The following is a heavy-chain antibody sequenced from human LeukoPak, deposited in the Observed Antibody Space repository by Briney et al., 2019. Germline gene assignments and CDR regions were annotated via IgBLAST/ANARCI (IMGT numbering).Heavy chain of an antibody. Sequence: SETLSLTCTVSGGSISRSEYYWGWIRQPPGKGLEWIGSISYSGNTCYNPSLKSRVIISVDTSKNQLSLKLSSVTAADTAVYYCARQPGGTAAFDIWGQGTMVTVSS. CDR3: ARQPGGTAAFDI. CDR2: ISYSGNT. D-gene: IGHD1-1*01. CDR1: GGSISRSEYY. V-gene: IGHV4-39*01. J-gene: IGHJ3*02.